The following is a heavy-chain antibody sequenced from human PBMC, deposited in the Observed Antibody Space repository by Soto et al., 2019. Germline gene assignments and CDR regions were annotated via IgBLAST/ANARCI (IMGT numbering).Heavy chain of an antibody. J-gene: IGHJ4*02. CDR1: GGSFSGYY. D-gene: IGHD3-3*01. CDR3: ARGIVRITIFGVVIRTYFDY. V-gene: IGHV4-34*01. Sequence: PSXTLSLTCAVYGGSFSGYYWSWIRQPPGKGLEWIGEINHSGSTNYNPSLKSRVTISVDTSKNQFSLKLSSVTAADTAVYYCARGIVRITIFGVVIRTYFDYWGQGTLVXV. CDR2: INHSGST.